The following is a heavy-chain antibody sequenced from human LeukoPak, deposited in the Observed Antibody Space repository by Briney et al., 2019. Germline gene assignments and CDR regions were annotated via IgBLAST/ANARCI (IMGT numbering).Heavy chain of an antibody. V-gene: IGHV4-59*01. CDR1: GGSISSYY. J-gene: IGHJ6*02. D-gene: IGHD2-2*02. Sequence: SETLSLTCTVSGGSISSYYWSWIRQPPGKGLEWIGYIYYSGSTNYNPSPKSRVTISVDTSKNQFSLKLSSVTAADTAVYYCARAKGPTVVPAAIGRFYYYYGMDVWGQGTTVTVSS. CDR2: IYYSGST. CDR3: ARAKGPTVVPAAIGRFYYYYGMDV.